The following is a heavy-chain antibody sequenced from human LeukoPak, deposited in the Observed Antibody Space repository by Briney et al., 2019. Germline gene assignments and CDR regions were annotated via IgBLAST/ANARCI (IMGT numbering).Heavy chain of an antibody. D-gene: IGHD4-17*01. V-gene: IGHV4-30-4*08. CDR2: IYYSGTT. CDR3: ARARARDYGVNWFDS. CDR1: GGSVSSRDYY. Sequence: SQTLSLTCTVSGGSVSSRDYYWTWFRQPPGKGREWIGYIYYSGTTYYNPSLKSRLTISVDTSKNQFSLKLSSLTAADTAIYYCARARARDYGVNWFDSWGQGTLVTVSS. J-gene: IGHJ5*01.